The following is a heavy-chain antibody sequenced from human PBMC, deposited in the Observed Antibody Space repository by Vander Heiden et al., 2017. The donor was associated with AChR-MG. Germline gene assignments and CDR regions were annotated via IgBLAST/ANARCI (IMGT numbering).Heavy chain of an antibody. CDR2: ISGSGGST. J-gene: IGHJ4*02. Sequence: EVQLLESGGGLVQPGGSLRLSCAAPGCTFSSYAMSWVRQAPGKGLEWVSAISGSGGSTYYADSVKGRFTISRDNSKNTLYLQMNSLRAEDTAVYYCAASDTAMVTGGYYFDYWGQGTLVTVSS. V-gene: IGHV3-23*01. D-gene: IGHD5-18*01. CDR1: GCTFSSYA. CDR3: AASDTAMVTGGYYFDY.